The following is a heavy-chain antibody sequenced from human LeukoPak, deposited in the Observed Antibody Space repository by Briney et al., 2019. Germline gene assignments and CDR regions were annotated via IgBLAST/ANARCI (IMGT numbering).Heavy chain of an antibody. V-gene: IGHV3-30*02. CDR2: IRYDGSNK. D-gene: IGHD2-2*01. Sequence: GGSLRLSCAASGFIFSSYEMNWVRQAPGKGLEWVAFIRYDGSNKYYADSVKGRFTISRDNSKNTLYLQMNSLRAEDTAVYYCAAVVPAAIGFDYWGQGTLVTVSS. CDR3: AAVVPAAIGFDY. J-gene: IGHJ4*02. CDR1: GFIFSSYE.